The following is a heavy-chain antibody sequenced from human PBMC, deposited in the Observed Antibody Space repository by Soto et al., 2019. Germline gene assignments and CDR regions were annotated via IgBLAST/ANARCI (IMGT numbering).Heavy chain of an antibody. CDR2: TRSKAQGYAT. Sequence: EVQLVESGGGLVQPGGSLKLSCAASGFSFSDSAIHWVRQASGKGLEWVGRTRSKAQGYATAFAASVKGRFTISRDDSKNTVYLQMNNLKTEDTAVYYCTRHTVDYWGQGTLVTVSS. V-gene: IGHV3-73*02. CDR3: TRHTVDY. CDR1: GFSFSDSA. D-gene: IGHD4-4*01. J-gene: IGHJ4*02.